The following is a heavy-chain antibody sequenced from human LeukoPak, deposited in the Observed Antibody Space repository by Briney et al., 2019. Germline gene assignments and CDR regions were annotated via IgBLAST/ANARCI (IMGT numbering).Heavy chain of an antibody. CDR3: ARGPMTVIRL. CDR1: GGSISSSSYY. J-gene: IGHJ4*02. V-gene: IGHV4-39*01. Sequence: SETLSLTCTVSGGSISSSSYYWGWIRQPPGKGLEWIGSIYYSGSTYYNPSLKSRVTISVDTSKNQFSLKLSSVTAADTAVYYCARGPMTVIRLGGQGTLVTVSS. D-gene: IGHD2/OR15-2a*01. CDR2: IYYSGST.